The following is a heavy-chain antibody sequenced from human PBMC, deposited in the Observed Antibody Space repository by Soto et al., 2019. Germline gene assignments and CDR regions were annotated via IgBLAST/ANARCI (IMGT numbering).Heavy chain of an antibody. CDR1: GFTFSSYG. J-gene: IGHJ3*02. CDR3: ARVGLLLAPDAFDI. CDR2: IWYDGSNK. V-gene: IGHV3-33*01. Sequence: GGSLRLSCAASGFTFSSYGMHWVRQAPGKGLEWVAVIWYDGSNKYYADSVKGRFTISRDNSKNTLCLQMNSLRAEDTAVYCCARVGLLLAPDAFDIWGQGTLVTVSS. D-gene: IGHD2-21*01.